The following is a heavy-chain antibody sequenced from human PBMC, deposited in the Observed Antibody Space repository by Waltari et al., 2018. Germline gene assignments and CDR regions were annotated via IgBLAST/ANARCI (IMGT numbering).Heavy chain of an antibody. V-gene: IGHV3-74*01. Sequence: EVQLAESGGGLVQPGESLRLSCAASGFTFSPYWMPWVRQGPGKVLVGVTRSNTDGSTRNYADSVKGRFTISRYNAKNTLYLQMNSLRAEDTAVYYCTREDYGGKDYWGQGTLVTVSS. D-gene: IGHD4-17*01. CDR2: SNTDGSTR. CDR1: GFTFSPYW. J-gene: IGHJ4*02. CDR3: TREDYGGKDY.